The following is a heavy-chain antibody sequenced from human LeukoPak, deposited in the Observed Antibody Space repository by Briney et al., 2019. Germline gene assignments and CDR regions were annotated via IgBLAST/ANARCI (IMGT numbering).Heavy chain of an antibody. CDR1: GFTFSYYW. Sequence: GGSLRLSCAASGFTFSYYWMYWVSQAPGKGLVWVSRIKYDGSITTYADSVKGRFTISRDNAKNSLYLQMNSLRAEDTAVYYCARGGGNFDYWGQGTLVTVSS. D-gene: IGHD2-15*01. CDR3: ARGGGNFDY. V-gene: IGHV3-74*01. CDR2: IKYDGSIT. J-gene: IGHJ4*02.